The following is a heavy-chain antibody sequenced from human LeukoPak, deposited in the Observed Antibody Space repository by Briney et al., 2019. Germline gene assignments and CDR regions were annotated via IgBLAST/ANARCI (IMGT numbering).Heavy chain of an antibody. Sequence: GASVKVSCKASGYTFIGFYIHWVRQAPGQGLGWMGWINPTNGGPNYSQNFQGRVTMTRDTSIGTAYMELHSLRSDDTAVYYCARDSGYSKGGIPFWGQGTLVTVSS. CDR1: GYTFIGFY. D-gene: IGHD5-18*01. CDR3: ARDSGYSKGGIPF. J-gene: IGHJ4*02. CDR2: INPTNGGP. V-gene: IGHV1-2*02.